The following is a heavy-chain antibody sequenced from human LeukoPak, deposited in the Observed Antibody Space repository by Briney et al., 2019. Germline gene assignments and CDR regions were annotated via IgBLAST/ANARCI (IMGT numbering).Heavy chain of an antibody. J-gene: IGHJ4*02. CDR1: GFTFDDYA. Sequence: GGSLRLSCAASGFTFDDYAMHRVRQAPGKGLEWVSGISWNSGSIGYADSVKGRFTISRDNAKNSLYLQMNSLRAEDTALYYCAKDRNYYGSGSYFDWGQGTLVTVSS. CDR3: AKDRNYYGSGSYFD. V-gene: IGHV3-9*01. CDR2: ISWNSGSI. D-gene: IGHD3-10*01.